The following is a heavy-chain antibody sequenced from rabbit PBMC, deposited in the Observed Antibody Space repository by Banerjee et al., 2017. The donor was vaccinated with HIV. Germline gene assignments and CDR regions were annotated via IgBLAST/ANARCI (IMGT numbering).Heavy chain of an antibody. CDR2: IDTNDADT. D-gene: IGHD1-1*01. V-gene: IGHV1S45*01. CDR3: ARDLDGVIGWNFGW. CDR1: GFSFSSNW. J-gene: IGHJ4*01. Sequence: LEESGGGLVKPGGTLTLTCTVSGFSFSSNWICWVRQAPGKGLEWIACIDTNDADTDYANWPKGRFTISKTSSTTVTLQMNSLTAADTATYFCARDLDGVIGWNFGWWGPGTLVTVS.